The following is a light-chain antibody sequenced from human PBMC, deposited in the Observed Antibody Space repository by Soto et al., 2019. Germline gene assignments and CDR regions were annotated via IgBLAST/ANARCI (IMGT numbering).Light chain of an antibody. CDR3: QSYDSSRSWGV. Sequence: QSVLTQPPSVSGAPGQRVTISCTGSSSNIGAGYDVHWYQQLPGTAPKLLIYGNSNRPSGVPDRFSGSKSGTSASLAITGLQAEDEADYYCQSYDSSRSWGVFGGGTKLTVL. CDR2: GNS. V-gene: IGLV1-40*01. J-gene: IGLJ2*01. CDR1: SSNIGAGYD.